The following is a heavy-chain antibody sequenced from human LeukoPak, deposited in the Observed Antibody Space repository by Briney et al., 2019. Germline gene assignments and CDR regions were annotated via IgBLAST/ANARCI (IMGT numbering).Heavy chain of an antibody. Sequence: ASVKVSCKASGYTFTDYHMHWVRQAPGQGLEWMGWINPNSGGTNYAPKFQGRVTMTRDTSVSTAYKELSRLRSDDTAVYFCARDRSTSYQYYSDDWGQGTLVSVSS. CDR2: INPNSGGT. D-gene: IGHD2-2*01. CDR3: ARDRSTSYQYYSDD. CDR1: GYTFTDYH. J-gene: IGHJ4*02. V-gene: IGHV1-2*02.